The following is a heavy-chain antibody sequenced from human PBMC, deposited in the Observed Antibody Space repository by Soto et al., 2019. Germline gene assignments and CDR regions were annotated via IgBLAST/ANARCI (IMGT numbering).Heavy chain of an antibody. CDR1: GFTFSSYA. Sequence: GGSLRLSCAASGFTFSSYAMSWVRQAPGKGLEWVSAISGSGGSTYYADSVKGRFTISRDNSKNTLYLQMNSLRAEDTAVYYCAKDRGPPRDWVPDGYYFDYWGQGTLVTVSS. CDR3: AKDRGPPRDWVPDGYYFDY. V-gene: IGHV3-23*01. D-gene: IGHD3-10*01. CDR2: ISGSGGST. J-gene: IGHJ4*02.